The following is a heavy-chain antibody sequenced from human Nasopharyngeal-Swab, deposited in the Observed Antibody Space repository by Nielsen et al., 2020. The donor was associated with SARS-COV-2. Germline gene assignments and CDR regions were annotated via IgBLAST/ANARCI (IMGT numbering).Heavy chain of an antibody. D-gene: IGHD3-22*01. J-gene: IGHJ4*02. V-gene: IGHV3-30*18. CDR3: AKPQYDSSGYYYEGYFDY. Sequence: SLTISCAASGFTFSSYGMHWVRQAPGKGLEWVAVISYDGSNKYYADSVKGRFTISRDNSKNTLYLQMNSLRAEDTAVYYCAKPQYDSSGYYYEGYFDYWGQGTLVTVSS. CDR2: ISYDGSNK. CDR1: GFTFSSYG.